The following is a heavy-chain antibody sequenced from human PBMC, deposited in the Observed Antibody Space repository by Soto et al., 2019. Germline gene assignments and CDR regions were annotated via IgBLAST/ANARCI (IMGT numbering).Heavy chain of an antibody. V-gene: IGHV4-30-2*01. CDR1: GASVTRDGNC. J-gene: IGHJ4*02. CDR3: ARAVDGYSQFDD. Sequence: QVQLRESGSGLVKPSQTLSLTCSVSGASVTRDGNCWTWILQPPGKVLEFVASIYHGGSTFYNPSLRSRVTISLDRSKNQFSLKLTSVTAADTAVYYCARAVDGYSQFDDWGQGTLVTVSS. D-gene: IGHD4-4*01. CDR2: IYHGGST.